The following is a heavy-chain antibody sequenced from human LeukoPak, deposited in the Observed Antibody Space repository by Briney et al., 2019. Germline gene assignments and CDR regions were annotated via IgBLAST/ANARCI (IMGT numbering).Heavy chain of an antibody. CDR3: ARGAVKHDFWSGYYDDAFDI. V-gene: IGHV3-23*01. CDR1: GFTFRSYA. CDR2: LGGSDSST. Sequence: GGSLRLSCAASGFTFRSYAMSWVRQAPGKGLEWVSTLGGSDSSTYYADSVKGRFTISRDNSKNTLYLQMNSLRAEDTAVYYCARGAVKHDFWSGYYDDAFDIWGQGTMVTVSS. D-gene: IGHD3-3*01. J-gene: IGHJ3*02.